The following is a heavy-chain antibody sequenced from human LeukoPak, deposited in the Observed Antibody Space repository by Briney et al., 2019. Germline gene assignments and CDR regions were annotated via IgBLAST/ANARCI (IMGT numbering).Heavy chain of an antibody. CDR3: ARSILPAANAIDY. CDR1: GFTFSDYY. J-gene: IGHJ4*02. CDR2: ISSSGSTI. V-gene: IGHV3-11*04. D-gene: IGHD2-2*01. Sequence: PGGSLRLSCAASGFTFSDYYMNWIRQAPGKGLEWVSYISSSGSTISYADSVKGRFTVSRDNAENSLYLQMNSLRAEDTAVYYCARSILPAANAIDYWGQGTLVTVSS.